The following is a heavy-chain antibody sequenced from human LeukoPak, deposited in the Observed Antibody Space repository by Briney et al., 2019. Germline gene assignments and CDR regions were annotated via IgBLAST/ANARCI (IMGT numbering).Heavy chain of an antibody. D-gene: IGHD6-13*01. CDR2: ISSSSSYI. CDR3: ARFSVAAAEPSITDY. V-gene: IGHV3-21*01. Sequence: PGGSLRLSCAASGFTFSSYSMNWVRQAPGKGLEWVSSISSSSSYIYYADSVKGRFTISRDNAKNSLYLQMNSLRAEDTAVYYCARFSVAAAEPSITDYWGQGTLVTVSS. J-gene: IGHJ4*02. CDR1: GFTFSSYS.